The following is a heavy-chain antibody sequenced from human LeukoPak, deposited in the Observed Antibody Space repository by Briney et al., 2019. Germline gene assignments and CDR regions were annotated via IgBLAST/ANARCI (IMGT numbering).Heavy chain of an antibody. CDR3: ARGVEPLAANTLAY. CDR1: GFTVITND. CDR2: LYSDGNT. V-gene: IGHV3-53*01. D-gene: IGHD1-14*01. Sequence: PGGSLRLSCAAAGFTVITNDMTWVRQAPGKGLEWVSVLYSDGNTKYADSVQGRFTISRDNSKNTLYLEMNILSPDVTAVYYCARGVEPLAANTLAYWGQGTLVTVSS. J-gene: IGHJ4*02.